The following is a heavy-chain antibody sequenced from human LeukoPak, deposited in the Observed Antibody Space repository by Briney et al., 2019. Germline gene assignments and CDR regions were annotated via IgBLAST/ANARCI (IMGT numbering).Heavy chain of an antibody. J-gene: IGHJ4*02. CDR2: INSDGSDT. CDR3: VRGGYGETSVTW. D-gene: IGHD4-17*01. CDR1: GFTFSNFW. Sequence: QSGGSLRLSCAASGFTFSNFWMHWVRHAPGKGLVGVSRINSDGSDTRYADSVKGRFTISRDNAKNTVYLQMNSLRADDTAVYYCVRGGYGETSVTWWGQGTLVTVSS. V-gene: IGHV3-74*01.